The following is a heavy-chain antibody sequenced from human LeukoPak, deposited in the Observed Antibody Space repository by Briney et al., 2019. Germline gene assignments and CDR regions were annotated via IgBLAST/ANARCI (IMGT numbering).Heavy chain of an antibody. CDR1: DVSISGYY. CDR3: ARTGTSFWSGKFDY. D-gene: IGHD3-3*01. Sequence: SETLSLTCTVSDVSISGYYWSWIRQPAGKGLEWIGRIYSSGSPNYNPSLKSRVTMSVDMSKKQFFLNLSSVTAADTAVYYCARTGTSFWSGKFDYWGQGTLVTVSS. V-gene: IGHV4-4*07. CDR2: IYSSGSP. J-gene: IGHJ4*02.